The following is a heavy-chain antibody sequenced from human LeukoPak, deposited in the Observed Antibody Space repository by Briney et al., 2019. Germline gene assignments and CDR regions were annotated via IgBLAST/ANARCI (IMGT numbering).Heavy chain of an antibody. CDR3: AKELTTERTPGVDS. J-gene: IGHJ4*02. Sequence: GGSLRLSCTASGFTFRNAWMSWVRQGPGTGLEWVSAISGSGDTTFYADSVKGRFTISRDNSKKTLYLQVNSLRAEDTAVYFCAKELTTERTPGVDSWGQGTLVTVSS. CDR2: ISGSGDTT. V-gene: IGHV3-23*01. CDR1: GFTFRNAW. D-gene: IGHD4-17*01.